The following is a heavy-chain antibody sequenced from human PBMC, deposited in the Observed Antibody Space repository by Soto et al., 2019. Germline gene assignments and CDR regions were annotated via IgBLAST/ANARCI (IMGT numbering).Heavy chain of an antibody. Sequence: QVQLVQSGAEVKKPGASVKVSCKASGYTFTGYYMHWVRQAPGQGLEWMGWINPNSGGTNYAQKFQGWVTMTRDTSISTAYMEPSRLRSDDTAVYYCARARSGVGINWFDPWGQGTLVTVSS. CDR1: GYTFTGYY. CDR3: ARARSGVGINWFDP. CDR2: INPNSGGT. J-gene: IGHJ5*02. V-gene: IGHV1-2*04. D-gene: IGHD1-26*01.